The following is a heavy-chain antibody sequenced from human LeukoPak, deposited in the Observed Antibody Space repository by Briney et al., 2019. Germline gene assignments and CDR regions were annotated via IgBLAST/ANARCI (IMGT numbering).Heavy chain of an antibody. J-gene: IGHJ3*02. CDR3: ARGRMFGVASGAFDI. D-gene: IGHD3-3*02. CDR2: INHSGST. CDR1: GGSFSGYY. Sequence: SETLSLTCAVYGGSFSGYYWSWIRQPPGKGLEWIGEINHSGSTNYNPSLKSRVTISVDTSKNQFSLKLSSVTAADTAVYYCARGRMFGVASGAFDIWGQGTMVTVSS. V-gene: IGHV4-34*01.